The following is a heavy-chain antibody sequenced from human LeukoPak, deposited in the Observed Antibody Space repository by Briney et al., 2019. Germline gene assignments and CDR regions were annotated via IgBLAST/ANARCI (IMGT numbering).Heavy chain of an antibody. J-gene: IGHJ4*02. CDR1: GFTISDYY. V-gene: IGHV3-11*03. D-gene: IGHD5-18*01. Sequence: GGSLRLSCAASGFTISDYYMSWIRQAPGKGLEWVSYISSSSSYTNYADSVKGRFTISRDNAKNSLYLQMNSLRAEDTAVYYCARTAMVKAFDYWGQGTLVTASS. CDR2: ISSSSSYT. CDR3: ARTAMVKAFDY.